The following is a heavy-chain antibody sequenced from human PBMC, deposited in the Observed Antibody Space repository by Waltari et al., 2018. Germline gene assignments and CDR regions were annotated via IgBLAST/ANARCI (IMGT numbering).Heavy chain of an antibody. CDR3: ARDGDYGDYSFDY. J-gene: IGHJ4*02. Sequence: QVQLQQWGAGLLKPSETLSLTCAVYGGSFSGYYWSWIRQPPGKGLEWIGEINHSGSTNYNPSLKSRVTISVDTSKNQFSLKLSSVTAADTAVYYCARDGDYGDYSFDYWGQGTLVTVSS. V-gene: IGHV4-34*01. D-gene: IGHD4-17*01. CDR1: GGSFSGYY. CDR2: INHSGST.